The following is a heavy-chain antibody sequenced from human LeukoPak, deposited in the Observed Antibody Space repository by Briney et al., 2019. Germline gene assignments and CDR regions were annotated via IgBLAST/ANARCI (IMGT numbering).Heavy chain of an antibody. CDR3: ARDHNYAFDN. CDR2: IGISSGNT. Sequence: GGSLRLSCAASGFTFSDYSMNWVRQAPGKGQEWISYIGISSGNTKYADSVKGRFTISGDNAKNSLYLQMNSLRVEDTAVYYCARDHNYAFDNWGQGTLVTVSS. D-gene: IGHD1-1*01. CDR1: GFTFSDYS. J-gene: IGHJ4*02. V-gene: IGHV3-48*04.